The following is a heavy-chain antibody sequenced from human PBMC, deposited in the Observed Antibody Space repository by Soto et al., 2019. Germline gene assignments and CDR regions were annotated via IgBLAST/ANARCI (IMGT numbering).Heavy chain of an antibody. V-gene: IGHV1-69*01. D-gene: IGHD2-2*01. CDR2: IIPISGTA. Sequence: QVQLVQSGAEVKKPGSSVKVSCKASGGTFSSSAISWVRQAPGQGLEWMGGIIPISGTAHYAQKFQGRVTITADESTSTVSMELSSLRSEDTAVYFCARSQGSSTSLEIYYYYDDGMDVWGQGTTVTVSS. CDR3: ARSQGSSTSLEIYYYYDDGMDV. CDR1: GGTFSSSA. J-gene: IGHJ6*02.